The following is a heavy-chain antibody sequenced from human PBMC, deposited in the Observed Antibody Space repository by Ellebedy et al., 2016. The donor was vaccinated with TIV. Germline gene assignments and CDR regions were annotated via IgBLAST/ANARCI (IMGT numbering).Heavy chain of an antibody. D-gene: IGHD4-23*01. CDR1: GDSISSDLYY. Sequence: MPSETLSLTCTVSGDSISSDLYYWSWIRQHPGKGLEWIGYIYYSVSSYYNPSLKSRVTISVDTSKNQFSLKLTSVTAADTAVYYCATDPYGGNSGWGHFDLWGRGTLVTVSS. V-gene: IGHV4-31*03. CDR3: ATDPYGGNSGWGHFDL. CDR2: IYYSVSS. J-gene: IGHJ2*01.